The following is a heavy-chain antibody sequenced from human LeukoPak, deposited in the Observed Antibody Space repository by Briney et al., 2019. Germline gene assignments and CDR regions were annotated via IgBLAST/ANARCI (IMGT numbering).Heavy chain of an antibody. CDR1: GFTLSTAW. J-gene: IGHJ4*02. Sequence: PGGSLRLSCAASGFTLSTAWFSWVRQAPGKGLEWLGRIKSITAGGTTDYAAPVKVRFTISRDDSKNTLYLQKNSLKTEDTAVYYCITEYYGGYKYWGQGTLVTVSS. CDR3: ITEYYGGYKY. D-gene: IGHD4-17*01. CDR2: IKSITAGGTT. V-gene: IGHV3-15*01.